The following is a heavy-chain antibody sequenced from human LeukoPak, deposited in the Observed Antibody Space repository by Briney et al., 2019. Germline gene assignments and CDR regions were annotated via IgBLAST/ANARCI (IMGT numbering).Heavy chain of an antibody. CDR1: GFTFSTYA. Sequence: GGSLRLSCVASGFTFSTYAMSWVRQAPGKGLEWVSAIISSGGSTFYADSVKGRFTVPRDNSKNTLFLQMNSLRVEDTAVYYCAKRDTSGSYYFDYWGQGTLVTVSS. D-gene: IGHD6-19*01. V-gene: IGHV3-23*01. CDR3: AKRDTSGSYYFDY. J-gene: IGHJ4*02. CDR2: IISSGGST.